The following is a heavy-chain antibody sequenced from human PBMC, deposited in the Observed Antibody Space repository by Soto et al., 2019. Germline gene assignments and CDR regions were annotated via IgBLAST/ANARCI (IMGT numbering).Heavy chain of an antibody. V-gene: IGHV4-59*08. D-gene: IGHD3-10*01. J-gene: IGHJ6*02. Sequence: QAQLQTSGPGLVKPSETLSLTCTVSSVSINSFTNHYCSWIRQPPGKGLEWVGYISTAGFTRYNPSLKSRVTLSVDTSKNQFSLKLTSVTAADTALYYCATQGFGDLHGLVDVWGQGTTVAVSS. CDR2: ISTAGFT. CDR3: ATQGFGDLHGLVDV. CDR1: SVSINSFTNHY.